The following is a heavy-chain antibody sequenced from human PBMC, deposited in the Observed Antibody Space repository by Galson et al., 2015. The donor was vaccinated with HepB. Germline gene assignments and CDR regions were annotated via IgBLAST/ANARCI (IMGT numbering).Heavy chain of an antibody. Sequence: SLRLSCAASGFTFGRYWMHWVRQAPGKGLVWVSRMSGDGTFTNYADSVKGRFTITRDNAKNTLYLQMHSLRAEDTAVYYCAKEYCSGGICYSYWFDPWGQGTPVTVSS. V-gene: IGHV3-74*01. CDR1: GFTFGRYW. D-gene: IGHD2-15*01. J-gene: IGHJ5*02. CDR2: MSGDGTFT. CDR3: AKEYCSGGICYSYWFDP.